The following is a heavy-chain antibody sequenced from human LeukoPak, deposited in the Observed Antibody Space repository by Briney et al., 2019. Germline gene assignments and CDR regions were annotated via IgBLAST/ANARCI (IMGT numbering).Heavy chain of an antibody. CDR1: GFIFSTYA. CDR3: AREGGSSGWYGGFDY. CDR2: ITSNGGNT. D-gene: IGHD6-19*01. J-gene: IGHJ4*02. Sequence: PGGSLRLSCAASGFIFSTYAMHWVRQAPGKGLEYVSSITSNGGNTYYANSVKGRFTISRDNSKNTLYLQMGSLRAEDMAVYYCAREGGSSGWYGGFDYWGQGTLVTVSS. V-gene: IGHV3-64*01.